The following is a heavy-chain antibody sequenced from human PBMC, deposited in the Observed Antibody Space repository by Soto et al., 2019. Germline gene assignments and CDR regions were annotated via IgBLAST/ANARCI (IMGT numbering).Heavy chain of an antibody. Sequence: GESLKISCNGSGSSFTSYWIGWVRPMPGKGLELMGIIYSGDSDTRYSPSFQRQVTISADKSISTAYLQWRSLKASETAMYYCASLSGHLQYYGMDVWGQGTRVTVSS. CDR3: ASLSGHLQYYGMDV. CDR2: IYSGDSDT. D-gene: IGHD3-10*01. V-gene: IGHV5-51*01. J-gene: IGHJ6*02. CDR1: GSSFTSYW.